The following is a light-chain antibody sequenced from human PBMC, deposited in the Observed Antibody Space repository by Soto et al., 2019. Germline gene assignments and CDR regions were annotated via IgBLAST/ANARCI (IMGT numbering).Light chain of an antibody. CDR2: SDN. CDR1: SSNIGSNT. Sequence: QSVLTQPASASVTPGQRVTVSCSGGSSNIGSNTVNWYQQLPGTAPKLLIYSDNQRPSGVPDRFSGSKSGTSASLAISGLQSEDEADYYCAAWDDSLNGVVFGGGTQLPS. V-gene: IGLV1-44*01. J-gene: IGLJ2*01. CDR3: AAWDDSLNGVV.